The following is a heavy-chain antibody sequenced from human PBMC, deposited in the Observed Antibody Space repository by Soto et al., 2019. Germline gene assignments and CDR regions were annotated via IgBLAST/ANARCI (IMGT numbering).Heavy chain of an antibody. D-gene: IGHD2-15*01. J-gene: IGHJ4*02. CDR3: ARARGGSTFDY. Sequence: GSLRLSCAASGFTFSSYAMHWVRQAPGKGLEWLAIISYDGNNKYYTDSVKGRFTISRDNSKNTLYLQMNSLRAEDTAVYFCARARGGSTFDYWGQGTLVTVSS. V-gene: IGHV3-30-3*01. CDR1: GFTFSSYA. CDR2: ISYDGNNK.